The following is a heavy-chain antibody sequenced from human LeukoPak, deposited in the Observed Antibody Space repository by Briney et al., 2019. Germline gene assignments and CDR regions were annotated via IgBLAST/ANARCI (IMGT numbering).Heavy chain of an antibody. CDR3: ARDSPFVSYYYYYMDV. CDR2: IYYSGST. Sequence: SETLSLTCTVSGGSISSSSYYWGWIRQPPGKGLEWIGSIYYSGSTYYNPSLKSRVTISVDTSKNQFSLKLSSVTAADTAVYYCARDSPFVSYYYYYMDVWGKGTTVTVSS. D-gene: IGHD2-15*01. CDR1: GGSISSSSYY. J-gene: IGHJ6*03. V-gene: IGHV4-39*07.